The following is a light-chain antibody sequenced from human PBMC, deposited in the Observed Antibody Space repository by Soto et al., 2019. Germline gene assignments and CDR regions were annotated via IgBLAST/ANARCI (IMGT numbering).Light chain of an antibody. CDR3: QQYVKGLT. CDR1: QDISNY. V-gene: IGKV1-33*01. Sequence: DIQMTQSPSFLSASVGDRVTITCQARQDISNYLNWYQQNPGKAPKLLIYDASNLETGVPSRFRGSGSGTDFTVTIISLQPEDSAPYYGQQYVKGLTFGGGTQVEIK. CDR2: DAS. J-gene: IGKJ4*01.